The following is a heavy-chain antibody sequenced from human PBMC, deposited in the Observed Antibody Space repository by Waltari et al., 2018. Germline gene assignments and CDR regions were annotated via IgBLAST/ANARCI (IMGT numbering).Heavy chain of an antibody. J-gene: IGHJ5*02. CDR2: IYYSGST. Sequence: QVQLQESGPGLVKPSETLSLTCTVSGGSISSYYWSWIRQPPGKGLEWIGYIYYSGSTNYNPSLKSRVTISVDTSKNQFSLKLSSVTAADTAVYYCARAHGGYGTLGRFDPWGQGTLVTVSS. CDR1: GGSISSYY. D-gene: IGHD4-17*01. V-gene: IGHV4-59*01. CDR3: ARAHGGYGTLGRFDP.